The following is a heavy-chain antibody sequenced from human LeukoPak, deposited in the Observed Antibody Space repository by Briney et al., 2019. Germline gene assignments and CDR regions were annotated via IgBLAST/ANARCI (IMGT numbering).Heavy chain of an antibody. J-gene: IGHJ4*02. CDR3: ARDSRVVAASAFDY. D-gene: IGHD2-15*01. Sequence: SETLSLTCTVSGGSISSSSYYWGWIRQPPGKGLEWIGSIYYSGSTYYNPSLKSRVTISVDTSKNQFSLKLSSVTAADTAVYYCARDSRVVAASAFDYWGQGTLVTVSS. V-gene: IGHV4-39*07. CDR1: GGSISSSSYY. CDR2: IYYSGST.